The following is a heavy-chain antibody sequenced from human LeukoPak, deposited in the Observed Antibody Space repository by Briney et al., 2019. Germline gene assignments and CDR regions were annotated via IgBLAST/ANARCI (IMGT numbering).Heavy chain of an antibody. CDR2: ISSSSTYI. CDR1: GFTFSSYS. D-gene: IGHD3-3*01. CDR3: ARTSARDYDFWSGYTNLLDP. V-gene: IGHV3-21*01. Sequence: GGSLRLSCAASGFTFSSYSMNWVRQAPEKGLEWVSFISSSSTYIYYADSVKGRFTISRDNARNSLYLQMNSLRAEDTAVYYCARTSARDYDFWSGYTNLLDPWGQGTLVTVSS. J-gene: IGHJ5*02.